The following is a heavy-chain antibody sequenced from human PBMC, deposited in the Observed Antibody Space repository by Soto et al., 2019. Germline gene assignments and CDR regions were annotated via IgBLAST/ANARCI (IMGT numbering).Heavy chain of an antibody. V-gene: IGHV3-23*01. Sequence: EVQLLESGGGSVQPGGSLRLSCVSSGFTFNNYAMHWVRRPPGKGLEWVSSISHSGGTTYYADSVKGRFAIARDSLLNTLYLQMNSLRAEDTAVYYCAKGRGQNWNFDYCGHGTLVTVSP. CDR1: GFTFNNYA. D-gene: IGHD1-1*01. CDR2: ISHSGGTT. J-gene: IGHJ4*01. CDR3: AKGRGQNWNFDY.